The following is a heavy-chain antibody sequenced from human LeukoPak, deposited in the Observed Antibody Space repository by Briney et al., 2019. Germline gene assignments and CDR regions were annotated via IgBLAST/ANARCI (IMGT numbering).Heavy chain of an antibody. CDR3: ARPASTSPLGY. J-gene: IGHJ4*02. Sequence: GGSLRLSCAASGFTFSTYSMNWVRQAPGKGLEWVSYISSSGSTIYYADSVKGRFTISRDNANNSLYLQMHSLRAEDTALYYCARPASTSPLGYWGQGTLVNVSS. V-gene: IGHV3-48*04. CDR2: ISSSGSTI. CDR1: GFTFSTYS.